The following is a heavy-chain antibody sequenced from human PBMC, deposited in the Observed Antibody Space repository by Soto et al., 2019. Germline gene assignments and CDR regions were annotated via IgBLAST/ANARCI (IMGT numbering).Heavy chain of an antibody. CDR2: ISSSSSYI. D-gene: IGHD6-13*01. CDR3: ARDLSSSWYNDRNADWFDP. Sequence: GGSLRLSCAASGFTFNKFGMNWVRQAPGKGLEWVSTISSSSSYIFYADSVRGRFTISRDNAKNSVYLQMNSLRAEDTAMYYCARDLSSSWYNDRNADWFDPWGQGTLVTVSS. J-gene: IGHJ5*02. CDR1: GFTFNKFG. V-gene: IGHV3-21*06.